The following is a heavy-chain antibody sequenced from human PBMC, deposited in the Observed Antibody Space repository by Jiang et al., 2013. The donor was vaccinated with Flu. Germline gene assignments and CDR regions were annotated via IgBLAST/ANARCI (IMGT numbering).Heavy chain of an antibody. CDR1: YW. D-gene: IGHD1-26*01. CDR2: IYPGDSDT. CDR3: ARKSGSHGYFDY. V-gene: IGHV5-51*01. Sequence: YWIGWVRQMPGKGLEWMGIIYPGDSDTRYSPSFQGQVTISADKSISTAYLQWSSLKASDTAMYYCARKSGSHGYFDYWGQGTLVTVSS. J-gene: IGHJ4*02.